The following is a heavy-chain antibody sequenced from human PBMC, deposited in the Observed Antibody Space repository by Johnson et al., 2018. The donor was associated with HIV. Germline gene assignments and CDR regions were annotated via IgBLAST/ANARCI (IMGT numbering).Heavy chain of an antibody. CDR2: ISGSGGST. CDR1: GFTVSSYY. D-gene: IGHD1-26*01. J-gene: IGHJ3*02. Sequence: VQLVESGGGLVQPGGSLRLSCVVSGFTVSSYYMSWVRQAPGKGLEWVSAISGSGGSTYYADSVKGRFTISRDNSKNTLYLQMNSLRAEDTAVYYCAKDMRQWELLDAFDIWGQGTMVTVSS. CDR3: AKDMRQWELLDAFDI. V-gene: IGHV3-23*04.